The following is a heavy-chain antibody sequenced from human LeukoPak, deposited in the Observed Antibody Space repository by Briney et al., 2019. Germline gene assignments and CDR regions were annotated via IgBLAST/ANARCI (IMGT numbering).Heavy chain of an antibody. CDR3: ARDSDSSGSRSDY. CDR2: INTNTGNP. D-gene: IGHD3-22*01. J-gene: IGHJ4*02. CDR1: GYTFTSYA. Sequence: ASVKVSCKAYGYTFTSYAMKWVRQAPGQGLEWMGWINTNTGNPTYAQGFTGRFVFSLDTSVSTAYLQISSLKAEDTAVYYCARDSDSSGSRSDYWGQGTLVTVSS. V-gene: IGHV7-4-1*02.